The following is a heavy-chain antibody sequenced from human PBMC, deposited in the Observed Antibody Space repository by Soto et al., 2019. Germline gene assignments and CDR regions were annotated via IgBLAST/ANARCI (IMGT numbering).Heavy chain of an antibody. CDR1: GGTFSSYA. J-gene: IGHJ6*02. CDR3: ARDHATVTTDYYYYGMDV. D-gene: IGHD4-4*01. Sequence: QVQLVQSGAEVKKPGSSVKVSCKASGGTFSSYAISWVRQAPGQGLEWMGGIIPIFGTANYAQKFQGRVTITADESTSTAYMELSSLRSEDTAVYYCARDHATVTTDYYYYGMDVWDQGTTVTVSS. CDR2: IIPIFGTA. V-gene: IGHV1-69*01.